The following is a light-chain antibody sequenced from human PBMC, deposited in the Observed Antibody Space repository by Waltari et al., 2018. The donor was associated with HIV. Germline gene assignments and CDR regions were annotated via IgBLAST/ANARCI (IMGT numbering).Light chain of an antibody. CDR2: DAS. Sequence: DIQKTQSPSSLSASVVDRITITCQASQDISNYLNWYQQKPGKAPKLLIYDASNLETGVPSRFSGSGSGTDFTFTISSLQPEDIATYYCQQYDNLPLTFGGGTKVEIK. CDR3: QQYDNLPLT. V-gene: IGKV1-33*01. J-gene: IGKJ4*01. CDR1: QDISNY.